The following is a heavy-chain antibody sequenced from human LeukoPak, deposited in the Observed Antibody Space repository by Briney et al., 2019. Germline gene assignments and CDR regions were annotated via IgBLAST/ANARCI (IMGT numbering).Heavy chain of an antibody. Sequence: GGSLRLSCAASGFTFSTYWMSWVRQAPGKGLEWVANIKQGGSEKYYVDSVKGRFTISRDNAKNSLYLEMNSLRVEDTAVYYCVRASTTISKFGMDVWGHGTTVTVSS. J-gene: IGHJ6*02. D-gene: IGHD3-9*01. CDR2: IKQGGSEK. V-gene: IGHV3-7*01. CDR3: VRASTTISKFGMDV. CDR1: GFTFSTYW.